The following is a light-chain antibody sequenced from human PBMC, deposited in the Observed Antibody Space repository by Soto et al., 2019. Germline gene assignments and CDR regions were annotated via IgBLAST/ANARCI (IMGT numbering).Light chain of an antibody. Sequence: VVLTQSRATLSLSPGEKATLXCRASQSGIRFLSWYQQKLGQAPRLLIYDASNRAHGSPARFSGSGSVTDFTRTISRLEPEDFAVYYGQQRSNWPLTFGGGTKVDIK. CDR1: QSGIRF. V-gene: IGKV3-11*01. CDR3: QQRSNWPLT. J-gene: IGKJ4*02. CDR2: DAS.